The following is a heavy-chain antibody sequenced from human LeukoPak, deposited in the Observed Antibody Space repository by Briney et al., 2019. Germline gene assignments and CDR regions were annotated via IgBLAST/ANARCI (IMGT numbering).Heavy chain of an antibody. CDR3: ARVLSDYGDYVYPFDY. J-gene: IGHJ4*02. D-gene: IGHD4-17*01. V-gene: IGHV1-8*01. CDR1: GYTFTSYD. Sequence: ASVKVSCKASGYTFTSYDINWVRQATGQGLEWMGWMNPNSGNTGYAQKFQGRVTMTRNTSISTAYMELSSLRSEGTAVYYCARVLSDYGDYVYPFDYWGQGTLVTVSS. CDR2: MNPNSGNT.